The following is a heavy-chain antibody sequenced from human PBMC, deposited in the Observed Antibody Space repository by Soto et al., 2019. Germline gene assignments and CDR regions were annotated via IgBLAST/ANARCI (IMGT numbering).Heavy chain of an antibody. CDR3: VRDQDSRGYSVFNL. V-gene: IGHV3-74*01. CDR2: ISNDGSST. Sequence: PGGSLRLSCGASGFTLNSFFIHWVRQAPGKGLMWVSRISNDGSSTTYADSVKGRFTISRHNARNTLYLQMNSLRADDTAVYFCVRDQDSRGYSVFNLWGQGAQVTVS. CDR1: GFTLNSFF. D-gene: IGHD3-22*01. J-gene: IGHJ5*02.